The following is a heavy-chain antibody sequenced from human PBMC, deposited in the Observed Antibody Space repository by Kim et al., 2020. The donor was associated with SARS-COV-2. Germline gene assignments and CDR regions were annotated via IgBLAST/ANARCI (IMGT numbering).Heavy chain of an antibody. V-gene: IGHV3-30*04. CDR2: ISYDGSNK. J-gene: IGHJ4*02. Sequence: GGSLRLSCAASGFTFSSYAMHWVRQAPGKGLEWVAVISYDGSNKYYADSVKGRFTISRDNSKNTLYLQMNSLRAEDTAVYYCARARGMVRGVIIPFDYWGQGTLVTVSS. D-gene: IGHD3-10*01. CDR3: ARARGMVRGVIIPFDY. CDR1: GFTFSSYA.